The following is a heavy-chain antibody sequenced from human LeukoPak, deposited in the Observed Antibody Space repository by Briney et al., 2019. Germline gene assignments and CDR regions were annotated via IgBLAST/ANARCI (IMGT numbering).Heavy chain of an antibody. CDR1: GYTFTGYY. Sequence: ASLKVSCAASGYTFTGYYMHSVGQAPGHRRECLGWSNPNSDDRNYAQNIQGRVTRTRDTSNTTAYMELSRLRSDDTAVYSGAREGYRSSRCFFDPWGQGTLVTVSS. J-gene: IGHJ5*02. CDR3: AREGYRSSRCFFDP. CDR2: SNPNSDDR. V-gene: IGHV1-2*02. D-gene: IGHD6-6*01.